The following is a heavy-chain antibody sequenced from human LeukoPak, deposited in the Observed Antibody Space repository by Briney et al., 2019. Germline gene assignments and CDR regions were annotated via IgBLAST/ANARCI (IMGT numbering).Heavy chain of an antibody. CDR1: GFTFSSYS. D-gene: IGHD6-6*01. V-gene: IGHV3-48*01. CDR2: ISSSSSTI. J-gene: IGHJ6*03. CDR3: AREVSSSSGGYYYYYYMDV. Sequence: QPGGSLRLSCAASGFTFSSYSMNWVRQAPGKGLEWASYISSSSSTIYYADSVKGRFTISRDNAKNSLYLQMNSLRAEDTAVYYCAREVSSSSGGYYYYYYMDVWGKGTTVTVSS.